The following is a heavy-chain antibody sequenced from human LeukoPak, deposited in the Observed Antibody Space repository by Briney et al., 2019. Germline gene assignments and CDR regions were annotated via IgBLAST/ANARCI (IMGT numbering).Heavy chain of an antibody. CDR2: ISWNGGTS. Sequence: GRSLRLSCAASGFTFDDYAMHWVRQAPGKGLEWVSGISWNGGTSAYADSVRGRFTISRDNAKNSLYPQMNSLRAEDTALYYCAKDNHYYDTSGSLDYWGQGTLVTVSS. V-gene: IGHV3-9*01. D-gene: IGHD3-22*01. CDR1: GFTFDDYA. J-gene: IGHJ4*02. CDR3: AKDNHYYDTSGSLDY.